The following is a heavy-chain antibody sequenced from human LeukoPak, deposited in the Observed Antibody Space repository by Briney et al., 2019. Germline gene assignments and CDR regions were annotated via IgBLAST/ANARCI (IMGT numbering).Heavy chain of an antibody. J-gene: IGHJ4*02. D-gene: IGHD4-17*01. CDR3: ARGRVTAVTKVPRFDY. V-gene: IGHV4-34*01. CDR1: GGSFSDYY. Sequence: SETLSLTCTVYGGSFSDYYWTWIRQPPGKGLEWIGEINLDGGTNYNSSLKSRVTISVDTSKNQFSLNLNSVAAADTAVYYCARGRVTAVTKVPRFDYWGQGTLVTVSS. CDR2: INLDGGT.